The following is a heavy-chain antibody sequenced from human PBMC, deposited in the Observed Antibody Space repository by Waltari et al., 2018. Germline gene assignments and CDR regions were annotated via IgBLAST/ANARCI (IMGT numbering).Heavy chain of an antibody. Sequence: QVQLVQSGVEMRRPGASVKVSCKASGYGITTYGVSGVRQAPGQGLEWMGWVSSYKLNTNYAQKCQLRVTMTTDTSTNTAYMELGSLTADDTAVYYCARDKGEVAGMDYWGQGTLVTVSS. V-gene: IGHV1-18*04. CDR2: VSSYKLNT. D-gene: IGHD6-19*01. J-gene: IGHJ4*02. CDR3: ARDKGEVAGMDY. CDR1: GYGITTYG.